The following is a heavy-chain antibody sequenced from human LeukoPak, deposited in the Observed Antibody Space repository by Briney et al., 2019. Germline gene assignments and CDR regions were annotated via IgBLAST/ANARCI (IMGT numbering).Heavy chain of an antibody. CDR3: ATPPLNGYSSGWYSFDC. CDR2: INPNSGGP. V-gene: IGHV1-2*02. J-gene: IGHJ4*02. CDR1: GYTFTAYS. Sequence: ASVKLSCKASGYTFTAYSMHWVRQAPGQGLEWMGWINPNSGGPNYAQRFQDRVSMTRDTPISTAYMELHRLRSDDTAVYYCATPPLNGYSSGWYSFDCWGQGALVTVSS. D-gene: IGHD6-19*01.